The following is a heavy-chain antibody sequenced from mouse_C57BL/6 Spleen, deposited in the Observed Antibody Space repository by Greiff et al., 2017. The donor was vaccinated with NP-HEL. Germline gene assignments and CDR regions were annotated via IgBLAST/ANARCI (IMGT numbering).Heavy chain of an antibody. Sequence: DVQLVESGGGLVKPGGSLKLSCAASGFTFSDYGMHWVRQAPEKGLEWVAYISSGSSTIYYADTVKGRFTISRDNAKNTLFLQMTSLRSEDTAMYYCARGGITTGYYAMDYWGQGTSVTVSS. CDR1: GFTFSDYG. J-gene: IGHJ4*01. V-gene: IGHV5-17*01. CDR2: ISSGSSTI. D-gene: IGHD1-2*01. CDR3: ARGGITTGYYAMDY.